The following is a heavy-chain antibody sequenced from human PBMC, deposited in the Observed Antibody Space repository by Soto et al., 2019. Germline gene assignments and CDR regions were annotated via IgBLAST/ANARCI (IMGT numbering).Heavy chain of an antibody. CDR3: ARVVPAAILFDY. D-gene: IGHD2-2*01. CDR1: GGSVSSGSYY. V-gene: IGHV4-61*01. Sequence: SETLSLTCTVSGGSVSSGSYYWSWIRQPPGKGLEWIGYIYYSGSTNYNPSLKSRVTISVDTSKNQFSLKLSSVTAADTAVYYCARVVPAAILFDYWGQGTLVTVSS. J-gene: IGHJ4*02. CDR2: IYYSGST.